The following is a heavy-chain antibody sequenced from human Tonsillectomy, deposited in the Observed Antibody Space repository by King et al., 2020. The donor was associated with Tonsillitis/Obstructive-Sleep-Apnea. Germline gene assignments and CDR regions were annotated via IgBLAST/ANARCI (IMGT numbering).Heavy chain of an antibody. CDR2: ISNTGST. Sequence: QLQESGPGLVKPSENLSLTCTVSGGHISSYYWSWIRQSPGKGLGWIGYISNTGSTRYSPSLKSRVTISVDTPKNQFSLRLSSVPAADTAVYYCARRYSFSMTVWGKGTSITVSS. CDR1: GGHISSYY. V-gene: IGHV4-59*08. J-gene: IGHJ6*03. CDR3: ARRYSFSMTV.